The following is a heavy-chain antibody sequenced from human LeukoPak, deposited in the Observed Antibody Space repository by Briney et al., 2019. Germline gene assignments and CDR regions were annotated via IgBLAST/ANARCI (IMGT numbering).Heavy chain of an antibody. J-gene: IGHJ4*02. CDR3: ARRAYCSSTSCYKSPFDY. D-gene: IGHD2-2*02. V-gene: IGHV5-51*01. CDR1: GYSFTSYW. CDR2: IYPGDSDT. Sequence: GESLKISCKGSGYSFTSYWIGWVRQMPGKGLECMGIIYPGDSDTRYSPSFQGQVTISADKSIRTAYLQWSSLKASDTAMYYCARRAYCSSTSCYKSPFDYWGQGTLVTVSS.